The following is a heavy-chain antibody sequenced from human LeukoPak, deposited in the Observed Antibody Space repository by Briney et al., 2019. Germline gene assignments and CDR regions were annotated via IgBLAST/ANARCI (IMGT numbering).Heavy chain of an antibody. Sequence: PSETLSLTCIVSGGSISSYYWSWIRQPPGKGLEWIGYIYYSGSTNYNPSLKSRVTISVDTSKNQFSLKLSSVTAADTAVYYCARDYYDSSGYYYALWGQGTLVTVSS. CDR1: GGSISSYY. D-gene: IGHD3-22*01. CDR3: ARDYYDSSGYYYAL. V-gene: IGHV4-59*01. CDR2: IYYSGST. J-gene: IGHJ4*02.